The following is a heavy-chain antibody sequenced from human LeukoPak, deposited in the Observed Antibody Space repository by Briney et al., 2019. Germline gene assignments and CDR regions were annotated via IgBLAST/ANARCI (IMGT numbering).Heavy chain of an antibody. CDR1: GFTFSSSR. J-gene: IGHJ4*02. CDR3: ARDGTYYYGSESPHPQDY. D-gene: IGHD3-10*01. CDR2: IKQDGSEK. Sequence: GGSLRLSCVASGFTFSSSRMSWVRQAPGKGLEWVANIKQDGSEKYYVDSVKGRFTISRDNAKNSLYLQMNSLRVEDTAVYYCARDGTYYYGSESPHPQDYWGQGTLVTVSS. V-gene: IGHV3-7*03.